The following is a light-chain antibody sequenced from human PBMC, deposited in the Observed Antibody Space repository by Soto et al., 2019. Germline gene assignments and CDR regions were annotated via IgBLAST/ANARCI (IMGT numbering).Light chain of an antibody. CDR2: DAS. J-gene: IGKJ5*01. CDR1: QSVSSN. CDR3: QQYNNWPPMT. Sequence: VMTPSPATLSVSPVESATLSCRASQSVSSNFAWYQQKPGQAPRLLIFDASTRATGIPARFSGSGSGTEFTLTISSRQSEDFAVYYCQQYNNWPPMTFGQGTRLEIK. V-gene: IGKV3-15*01.